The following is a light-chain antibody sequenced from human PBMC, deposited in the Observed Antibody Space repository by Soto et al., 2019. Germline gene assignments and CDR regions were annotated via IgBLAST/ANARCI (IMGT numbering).Light chain of an antibody. Sequence: IVLTQSPGTLSLSPGERATLACRARQSVSSSYLAWSQQKPGQAPRLLIYGASSRATDIPDRFSGSGSGTDFTLTISRLEPEDCAVYYCQQYGSSPPITFGQGTRLEIK. CDR3: QQYGSSPPIT. V-gene: IGKV3-20*01. CDR2: GAS. CDR1: QSVSSSY. J-gene: IGKJ5*01.